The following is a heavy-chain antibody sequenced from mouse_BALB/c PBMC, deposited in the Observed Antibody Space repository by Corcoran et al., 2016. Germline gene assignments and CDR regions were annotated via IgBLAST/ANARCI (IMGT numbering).Heavy chain of an antibody. Sequence: EVQLQQSGAELVKPGASVKISCKASGYSFTGYYMHWVKQSHVKSLEWIGRINPYNGATSYNQNFKDKASLTVDKSSSTAYMEIHSLTSEDSAVYYCERRKTSTGAEAMDYWGQGTSVTVSS. CDR3: ERRKTSTGAEAMDY. J-gene: IGHJ4*01. CDR2: INPYNGAT. V-gene: IGHV1-26*01. CDR1: GYSFTGYY.